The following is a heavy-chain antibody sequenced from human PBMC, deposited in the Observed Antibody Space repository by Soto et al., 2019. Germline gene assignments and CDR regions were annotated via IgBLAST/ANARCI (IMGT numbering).Heavy chain of an antibody. V-gene: IGHV1-18*01. J-gene: IGHJ4*02. D-gene: IGHD5-18*01. CDR1: GFTFITYG. Sequence: QVQLVQSGAEVKKPGASVKVSCKASGFTFITYGFTWARQAPGQGLEWMGWISAYNGDTHYARKVQGRVTMTTDTSTSTAYMVLRSLTSDDTAVYYCSRKAMGAPVDQWGQGTLVIVSS. CDR3: SRKAMGAPVDQ. CDR2: ISAYNGDT.